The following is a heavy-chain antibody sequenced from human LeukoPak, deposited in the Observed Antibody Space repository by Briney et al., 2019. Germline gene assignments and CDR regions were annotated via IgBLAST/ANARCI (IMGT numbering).Heavy chain of an antibody. CDR2: INHSGST. D-gene: IGHD6-13*01. CDR1: GGSFSGYY. V-gene: IGHV4-34*01. CDR3: ARLPEPGIAAAGAFDY. Sequence: SETLSLTCAAYGGSFSGYYWSWIRQPPGKGLEWIGEINHSGSTNYNPSLKGRVTMSVDTSKNQFSLKLTSVTAADTAVYYCARLPEPGIAAAGAFDYWGQGTLVTVSS. J-gene: IGHJ4*02.